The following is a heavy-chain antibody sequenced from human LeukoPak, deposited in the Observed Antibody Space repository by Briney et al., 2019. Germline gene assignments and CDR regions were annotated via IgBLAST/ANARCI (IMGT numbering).Heavy chain of an antibody. Sequence: ASVKVSCKASGGTFSSYAISWVRQAPGQGLEWVGGIIPIFGTANYAQKFQGRVTITADESTSTAYMELSSLRSDDTAVYYCARERVRITMVRGAPYGMDVWGQGTTVTVSS. V-gene: IGHV1-69*13. CDR2: IIPIFGTA. J-gene: IGHJ6*02. D-gene: IGHD3-10*01. CDR3: ARERVRITMVRGAPYGMDV. CDR1: GGTFSSYA.